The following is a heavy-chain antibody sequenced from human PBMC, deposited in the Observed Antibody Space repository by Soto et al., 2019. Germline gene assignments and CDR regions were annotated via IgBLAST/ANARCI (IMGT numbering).Heavy chain of an antibody. J-gene: IGHJ3*01. Sequence: EVQLVESEGGLVQRGGSLRLSCAASGFTFNYYWMHWVRQAPGQGLVWVAHIQNDGSRTTYADSVKGRFTISRDNAKNTMYLQMKSLRAEDTAVYYCARGDLGGFDLWGQGTTVTVSS. V-gene: IGHV3-74*01. D-gene: IGHD2-21*02. CDR1: GFTFNYYW. CDR2: IQNDGSRT. CDR3: ARGDLGGFDL.